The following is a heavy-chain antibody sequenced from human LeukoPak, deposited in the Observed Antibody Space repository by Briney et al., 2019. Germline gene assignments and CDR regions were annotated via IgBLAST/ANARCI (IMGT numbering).Heavy chain of an antibody. V-gene: IGHV5-51*01. CDR3: ARPSYYYDSSGYPYYYGMDV. D-gene: IGHD3-22*01. CDR2: IYPGDSDT. CDR1: GYSCTSYW. J-gene: IGHJ6*02. Sequence: GESLKISCKGSGYSCTSYWIGWVRQMPGKGLEWMGIIYPGDSDTRSSPSFQGQVTISADKSISTAYLQWSSLKASDTAMYYCARPSYYYDSSGYPYYYGMDVWGQGTTVTVSS.